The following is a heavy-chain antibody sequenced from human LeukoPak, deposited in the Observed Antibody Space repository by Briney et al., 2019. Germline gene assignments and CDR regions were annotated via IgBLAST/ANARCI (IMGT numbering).Heavy chain of an antibody. CDR2: IYYSGST. CDR3: ARNRGWFDP. Sequence: SETLSLTCTVSGGSISSSSYYWGWIRQPPGKGLEWIGSIYYSGSTYYNPSLKSRVTISVDTSKNQFSLKLSSVTAADTAVYYCARNRGWFDPWGQGTLVTVSS. V-gene: IGHV4-39*01. J-gene: IGHJ5*02. CDR1: GGSISSSSYY.